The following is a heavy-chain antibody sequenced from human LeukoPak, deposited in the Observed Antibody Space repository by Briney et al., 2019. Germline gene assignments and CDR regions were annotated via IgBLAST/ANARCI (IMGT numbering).Heavy chain of an antibody. Sequence: SETLSLTCTVSGGSISSYYWSWIRQPPGKGLEWIGYIYYSGSTNYNPSLKSRVTISVDTSKNQFSLKLSSVTAADTAVYYCARLGEPGDFQHWGQGTLVTVSS. CDR3: ARLGEPGDFQH. CDR1: GGSISSYY. CDR2: IYYSGST. V-gene: IGHV4-59*01. J-gene: IGHJ1*01. D-gene: IGHD3-16*01.